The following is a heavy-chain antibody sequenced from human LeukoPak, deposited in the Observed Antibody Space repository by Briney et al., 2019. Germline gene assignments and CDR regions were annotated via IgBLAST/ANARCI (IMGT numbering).Heavy chain of an antibody. V-gene: IGHV4-4*07. Sequence: ETLSLTCTVSGGSIGNYYWSWIRQPAGKGLEWTGRIYTSGSTNYNPSLKSRVTISVEKSKKKLSLKLSSVTAAYTAVYYCARASTGSTFNWFDPWGQGTLVTVSS. CDR3: ARASTGSTFNWFDP. CDR2: IYTSGST. CDR1: GGSIGNYY. D-gene: IGHD2-8*02. J-gene: IGHJ5*02.